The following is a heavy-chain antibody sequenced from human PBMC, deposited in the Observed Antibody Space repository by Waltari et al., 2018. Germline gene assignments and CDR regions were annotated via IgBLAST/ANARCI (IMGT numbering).Heavy chain of an antibody. J-gene: IGHJ5*02. Sequence: QVQLQQWGAGLLKPSETLSLTCAVYGGSFSGYYWSWIRQPPGKGLEWIGEINHSGSTNYNPSLKSRVTISVDTSKNQFSLKLRSVTAADTAVYYCARGRHYYGSGRFWFDPWGQGTLVTVSS. D-gene: IGHD3-10*01. CDR2: INHSGST. V-gene: IGHV4-34*01. CDR1: GGSFSGYY. CDR3: ARGRHYYGSGRFWFDP.